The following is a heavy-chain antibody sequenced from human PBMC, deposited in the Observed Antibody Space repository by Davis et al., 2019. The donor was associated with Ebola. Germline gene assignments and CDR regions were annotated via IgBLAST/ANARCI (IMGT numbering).Heavy chain of an antibody. J-gene: IGHJ4*02. CDR2: MYPGDSDT. D-gene: IGHD2/OR15-2a*01. CDR1: GYSFTTYW. CDR3: AKQASLYGSIDY. Sequence: GESLKISCKGSGYSFTTYWIAWVRQMPGKGLEWVGIMYPGDSDTRYSPSFEGQVTLSADRSISTAYLQWSSLKASDTAMYYCAKQASLYGSIDYWGQGTLVTVSS. V-gene: IGHV5-51*01.